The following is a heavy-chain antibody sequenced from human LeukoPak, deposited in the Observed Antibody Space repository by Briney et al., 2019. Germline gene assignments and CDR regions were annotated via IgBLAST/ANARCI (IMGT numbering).Heavy chain of an antibody. CDR3: ARDARTVGITMIVVGFDY. CDR2: ISYDGSNK. Sequence: GGSLRLSCAASGFTFSSYAMYWVRQSPGKGLEWVAVISYDGSNKYYAVSVKGRCTISRDKSKNTLYLQMNSLRAEDTAVYYCARDARTVGITMIVVGFDYGGQGTLVSVSS. J-gene: IGHJ4*02. V-gene: IGHV3-30*04. CDR1: GFTFSSYA. D-gene: IGHD3-22*01.